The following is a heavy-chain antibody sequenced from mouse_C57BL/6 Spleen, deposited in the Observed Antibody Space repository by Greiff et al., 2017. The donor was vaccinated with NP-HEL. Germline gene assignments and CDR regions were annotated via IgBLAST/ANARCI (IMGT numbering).Heavy chain of an antibody. CDR3: AREGGGNYGLRFAY. CDR1: GYTFTSYD. D-gene: IGHD2-1*01. CDR2: IYPRDGST. Sequence: VQLQESGPELVKPGASVKLSCKASGYTFTSYDINWVKQRPGQGLEWIGWIYPRDGSTKYNEKFKGKATLTVDTSSSTAYMELHSLTSEDSAVYFCAREGGGNYGLRFAYWGQGTLVTVSA. V-gene: IGHV1-85*01. J-gene: IGHJ3*01.